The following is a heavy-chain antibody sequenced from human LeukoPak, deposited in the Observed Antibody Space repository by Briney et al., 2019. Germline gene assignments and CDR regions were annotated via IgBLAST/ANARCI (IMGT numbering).Heavy chain of an antibody. CDR1: GGSISSYY. CDR2: IYISGST. V-gene: IGHV4-4*07. CDR3: ARDHSGYWFDP. J-gene: IGHJ5*02. D-gene: IGHD3-10*01. Sequence: SETLSLTCTVSGGSISSYYWSWIRQPAGKGLEWMGGIYISGSTNYNPSLKSRVTMSVDTSKNQFSLKLSSVTAADTAVYYCARDHSGYWFDPWGQGTLVTVSS.